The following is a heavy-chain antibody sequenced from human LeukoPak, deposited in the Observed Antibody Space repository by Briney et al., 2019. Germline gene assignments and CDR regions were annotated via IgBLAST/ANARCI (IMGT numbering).Heavy chain of an antibody. J-gene: IGHJ6*03. Sequence: SETLSLTCAVYGGSFSGYYWSWIRQPPGKGLEWIGEINHSGSTNYNPSLKSRVTISVDTSKNQFSLKLSSVTAADTAVYYCARVDGYSYGYSYYYYYYMDVWGKGTTVTVSS. CDR1: GGSFSGYY. D-gene: IGHD5-18*01. CDR3: ARVDGYSYGYSYYYYYYMDV. V-gene: IGHV4-34*01. CDR2: INHSGST.